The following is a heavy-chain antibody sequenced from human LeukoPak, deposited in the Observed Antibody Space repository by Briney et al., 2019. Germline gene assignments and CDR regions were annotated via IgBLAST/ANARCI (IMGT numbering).Heavy chain of an antibody. J-gene: IGHJ5*02. Sequence: GGSLRLSCAASGFTFSSYGIHWVRQAPGKGLEWVAFIRYDGSNKYYADSVKGRFTISRDNSKNTLYPQMNSLRAEDTAVYYCAKGSRGYYYDSSGYYYHWGQGTLVTVSS. D-gene: IGHD3-22*01. V-gene: IGHV3-30*02. CDR3: AKGSRGYYYDSSGYYYH. CDR2: IRYDGSNK. CDR1: GFTFSSYG.